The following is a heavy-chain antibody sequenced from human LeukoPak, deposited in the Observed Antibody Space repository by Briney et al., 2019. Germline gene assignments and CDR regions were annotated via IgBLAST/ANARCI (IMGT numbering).Heavy chain of an antibody. D-gene: IGHD3-10*01. J-gene: IGHJ3*02. CDR1: GYTFTGYY. CDR2: INPNSGGT. V-gene: IGHV1-2*02. CDR3: ARDRELEENAFDI. Sequence: GASVKVSCKASGYTFTGYYMHWVRQAPGQGLEWMGWINPNSGGTNYAQKFQGRVTMTRDTSISTAYMELSRLRSDDTAVYYCARDRELEENAFDIWGQGTMVTVSS.